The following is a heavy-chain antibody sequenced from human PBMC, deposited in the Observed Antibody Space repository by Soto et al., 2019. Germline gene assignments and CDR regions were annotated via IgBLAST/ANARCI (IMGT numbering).Heavy chain of an antibody. CDR3: ARRYGGNFDY. V-gene: IGHV4-59*01. Sequence: SETLSLTCTVSGGSISSYYWSWIRQPPGKGLEWIGYIYYSGSTNYNPSLKSRVSISVDTSKNQFSLKLSSVTAADTAVYYCARRYGGNFDYWGQGTLVTVSS. CDR1: GGSISSYY. D-gene: IGHD1-26*01. CDR2: IYYSGST. J-gene: IGHJ4*02.